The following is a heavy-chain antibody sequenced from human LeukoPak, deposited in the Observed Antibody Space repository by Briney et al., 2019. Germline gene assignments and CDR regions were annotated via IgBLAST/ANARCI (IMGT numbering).Heavy chain of an antibody. CDR3: ARDGAYYYDSSGYYQFDY. J-gene: IGHJ4*02. Sequence: ASVTVSCTASGYTFTSYGISWVRQAPGQGLEWMGWISAYNGNTNYAQKLQGRVTMTTDTSTSTAYMELRSLRSDDTAVYYCARDGAYYYDSSGYYQFDYWGQGTLVTVSS. V-gene: IGHV1-18*01. CDR2: ISAYNGNT. CDR1: GYTFTSYG. D-gene: IGHD3-22*01.